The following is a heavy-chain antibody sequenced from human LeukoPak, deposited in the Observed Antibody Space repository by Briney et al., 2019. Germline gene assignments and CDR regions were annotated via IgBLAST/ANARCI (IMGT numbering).Heavy chain of an antibody. J-gene: IGHJ6*02. Sequence: SVKVSCTASGGTFSSYAISWVRQAPGQGLEWMGGIIPIFGTANYAQKFQGRVTITADESTSTAYMELSSLRSEDTAVYYCAREEAAMEPNYYYYGMDVWGQGTTVTVS. D-gene: IGHD5-18*01. CDR1: GGTFSSYA. V-gene: IGHV1-69*13. CDR3: AREEAAMEPNYYYYGMDV. CDR2: IIPIFGTA.